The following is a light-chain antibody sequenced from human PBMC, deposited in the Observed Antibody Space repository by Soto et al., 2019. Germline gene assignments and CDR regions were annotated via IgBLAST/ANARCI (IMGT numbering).Light chain of an antibody. V-gene: IGLV1-40*01. CDR2: SNN. CDR1: TSNIGAGYD. Sequence: QSVLTQPPSVSVAPGQRVTISCTGSTSNIGAGYDVHWYQQLPGTAPKLLIHSNNNRPSGVPDRFSGSKSGTSASLAITGLQAEDEADYYCQSYDSSLSTSVFGGGTKLTVL. J-gene: IGLJ3*02. CDR3: QSYDSSLSTSV.